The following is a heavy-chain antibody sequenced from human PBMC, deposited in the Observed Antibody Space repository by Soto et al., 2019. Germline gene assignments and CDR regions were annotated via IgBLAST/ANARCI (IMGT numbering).Heavy chain of an antibody. CDR1: GFTFSSYA. V-gene: IGHV3-30-3*01. J-gene: IGHJ4*02. Sequence: GGSLRLSCAASGFTFSSYAMHWVRQAPGKGLEWVAVISYDGSNKYYADSVKGRFTISRDNSNNTLYLQMNSLRAEDTAVYYCARGLRRWLQASFDYWGQGTLVTVSS. D-gene: IGHD5-12*01. CDR2: ISYDGSNK. CDR3: ARGLRRWLQASFDY.